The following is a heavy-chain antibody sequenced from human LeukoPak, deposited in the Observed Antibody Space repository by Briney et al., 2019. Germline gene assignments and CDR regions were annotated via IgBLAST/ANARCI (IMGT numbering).Heavy chain of an antibody. D-gene: IGHD2-2*01. J-gene: IGHJ4*02. CDR1: GFTFSSYG. V-gene: IGHV3-30*05. Sequence: PGGSLRLSCAASGFTFSSYGMHWVRQAPGKGLEWVAVISYDGSNKYYADSVKGRFTISRDNSKNTLYLQMKSLRAEDTAMYYCARDTKAGRVPAATVVDYWGQGTLVTVSS. CDR3: ARDTKAGRVPAATVVDY. CDR2: ISYDGSNK.